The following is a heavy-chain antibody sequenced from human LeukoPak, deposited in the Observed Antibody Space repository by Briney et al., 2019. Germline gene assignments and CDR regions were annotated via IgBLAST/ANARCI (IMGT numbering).Heavy chain of an antibody. D-gene: IGHD2-15*01. Sequence: PSEPLSLTCTVSGGSISSSSYYWGWIRQPPGKGLEWIGSIYYSGSTYYNPSLKSRVTISVDTSKNQFSLKLSSVTAADTAVYYCARRVAATRGFDYWGQGTLVTVSS. CDR1: GGSISSSSYY. J-gene: IGHJ4*02. CDR2: IYYSGST. CDR3: ARRVAATRGFDY. V-gene: IGHV4-39*01.